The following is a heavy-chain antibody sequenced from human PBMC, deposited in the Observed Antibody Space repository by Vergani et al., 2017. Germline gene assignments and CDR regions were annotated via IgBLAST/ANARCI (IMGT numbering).Heavy chain of an antibody. J-gene: IGHJ5*02. D-gene: IGHD2-2*01. V-gene: IGHV4-4*07. CDR3: AREFGCRSTSCPGSGWFDP. CDR1: GGSISSYY. Sequence: QVQLQESGPGLVKPSETLSLTCTVSGGSISSYYWSWIRQPAGKGLEWIGRIYTSGSTNYNPSLKSRVTMSVDTSKNQFSLKLSSVTAADTAVYYCAREFGCRSTSCPGSGWFDPWGQGTLVTVSP. CDR2: IYTSGST.